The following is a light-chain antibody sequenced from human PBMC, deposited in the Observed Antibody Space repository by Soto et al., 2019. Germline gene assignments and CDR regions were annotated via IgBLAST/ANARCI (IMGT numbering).Light chain of an antibody. V-gene: IGKV1-5*03. CDR3: QQYNSYRRT. CDR2: KAS. CDR1: QSISSW. J-gene: IGKJ1*01. Sequence: DIQMTQSPSTLSASVGYRVTITCRASQSISSWLAWYQQKPGKAPKLLIYKASSLESGVPSRFSGSGSGTEFTLTISSLHPDDFATYYCQQYNSYRRTVVQGTKVEIK.